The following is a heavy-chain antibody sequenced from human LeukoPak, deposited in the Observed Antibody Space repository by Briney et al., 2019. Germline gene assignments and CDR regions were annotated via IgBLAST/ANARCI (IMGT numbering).Heavy chain of an antibody. J-gene: IGHJ4*02. CDR1: GDSLSSNTAT. V-gene: IGHV6-1*01. CDR3: VRDGYWGY. D-gene: IGHD6-25*01. CDR2: TYYRPNLYN. Sequence: SHTLSLTCAISGDSLSSNTATWNWIRQSPSTGLEWLGRTYYRPNLYNDYAVSVQSRISIGPDSSKNQFSLQLNSVTPEDTAVYYCVRDGYWGYWGREILVTASS.